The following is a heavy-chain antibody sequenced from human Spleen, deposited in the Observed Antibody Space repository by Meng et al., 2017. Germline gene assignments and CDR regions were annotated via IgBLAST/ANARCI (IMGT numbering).Heavy chain of an antibody. CDR3: AKNNGSEQLDY. Sequence: GESLKISCAASGFTFSHYWMNWVRQAPGKGLEWVANIKEDGTTINYMGSVKGRFTISRDNARNSLFLQMNSLRAEDTAVYYCAKNNGSEQLDYWGQGILVTVSS. J-gene: IGHJ4*02. V-gene: IGHV3-7*01. CDR1: GFTFSHYW. D-gene: IGHD2-8*01. CDR2: IKEDGTTI.